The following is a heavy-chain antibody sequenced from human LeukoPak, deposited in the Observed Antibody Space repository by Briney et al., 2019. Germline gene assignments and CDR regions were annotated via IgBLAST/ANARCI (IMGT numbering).Heavy chain of an antibody. V-gene: IGHV3-7*03. CDR2: IKQDGSEK. CDR1: GFTFSSYW. J-gene: IGHJ6*04. CDR3: ARVSYYPYYYYYYGMDV. Sequence: GGSLRPSCAASGFTFSSYWMSWVRQAPGKGLEWVANIKQDGSEKYYVDSVKGRFTISRDNAKNSLYLQMNSLRAEDTAVYYCARVSYYPYYYYYYGMDVWGKGTTVTVSS. D-gene: IGHD3-10*01.